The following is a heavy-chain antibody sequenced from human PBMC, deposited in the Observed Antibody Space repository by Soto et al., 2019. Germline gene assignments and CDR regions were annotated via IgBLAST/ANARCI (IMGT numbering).Heavy chain of an antibody. D-gene: IGHD4-17*01. J-gene: IGHJ4*02. CDR2: IIPIFGTA. Sequence: SVKVSCKASGGTFSSYAISWVRQAPGQGLEWMGGIIPIFGTANYAQKFQGRVTITADESTSTAYMELSSLRSEDTAVYYCARGPTDYGGNSTYPRPLDYWGQGTLVTVSS. CDR3: ARGPTDYGGNSTYPRPLDY. CDR1: GGTFSSYA. V-gene: IGHV1-69*13.